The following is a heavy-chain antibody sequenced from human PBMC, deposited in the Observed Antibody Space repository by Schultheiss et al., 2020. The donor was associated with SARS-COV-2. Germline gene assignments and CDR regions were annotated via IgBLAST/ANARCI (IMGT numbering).Heavy chain of an antibody. CDR2: IYGGGIT. D-gene: IGHD2-15*01. CDR1: GFTVSSNY. J-gene: IGHJ4*02. Sequence: GGSLRLSCAASGFTVSSNYMSWVRQAPGKGLEWVSLIYGGGITYYADSAKGRFTISRDNSKNTVYLQMNSLRAEDTAVYYCASGLVGYCSGGSCSNWGQGTLVTVSS. CDR3: ASGLVGYCSGGSCSN. V-gene: IGHV3-53*01.